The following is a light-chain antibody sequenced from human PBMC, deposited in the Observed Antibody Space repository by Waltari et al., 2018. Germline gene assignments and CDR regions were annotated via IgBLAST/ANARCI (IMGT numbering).Light chain of an antibody. CDR2: LSSDGSH. V-gene: IGLV4-69*01. CDR1: SGHSSYA. CDR3: QTWDTGVV. Sequence: QLVLTQPPSASASLGASVRPTCTLTSGHSSYAIAWHQQRPEKGSRYLMRLSSDGSHTKGDGIPDRFSGSSSGAERYLIISSLQSEDEADYYCQTWDTGVVFGGGTKLTVL. J-gene: IGLJ2*01.